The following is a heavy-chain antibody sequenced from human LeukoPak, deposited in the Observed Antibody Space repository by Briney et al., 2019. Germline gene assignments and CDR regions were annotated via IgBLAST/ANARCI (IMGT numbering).Heavy chain of an antibody. CDR1: GDSVSSNSAA. Sequence: SQTLSLNCAISGDSVSSNSAAWYWIRLSPSRGLEWLGRTYYRSKWYNDSALSVKSRITINPDTSKNQFSLQLDSVTPEDTAMYYCARGINRVLDYWGQGTLVTVSS. D-gene: IGHD3-10*01. V-gene: IGHV6-1*01. CDR2: TYYRSKWYN. CDR3: ARGINRVLDY. J-gene: IGHJ4*02.